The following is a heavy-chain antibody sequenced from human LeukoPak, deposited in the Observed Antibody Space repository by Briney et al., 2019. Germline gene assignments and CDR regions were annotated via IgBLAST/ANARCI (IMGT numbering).Heavy chain of an antibody. V-gene: IGHV3-23*01. CDR2: ITGSGGTT. CDR3: AKGPDKYGIMAYADF. Sequence: GGSLTLSCAASGFTFSNYAMSWVRQAPGKGLEWVSAITGSGGTTYYADSAKGRFTISRDNSKNTVYLQMNSLRAEDTAVYYCAKGPDKYGIMAYADFWGQETLVTVSS. CDR1: GFTFSNYA. D-gene: IGHD2-8*01. J-gene: IGHJ4*02.